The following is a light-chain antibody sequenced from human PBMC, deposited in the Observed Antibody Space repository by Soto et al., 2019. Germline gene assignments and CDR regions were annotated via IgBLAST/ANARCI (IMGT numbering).Light chain of an antibody. CDR3: NSYTSSTTRV. J-gene: IGLJ3*02. V-gene: IGLV2-14*01. CDR1: SSDVGAYNY. Sequence: QSALTQPASVSGSPGQSITISCTGTSSDVGAYNYVSWYQQHPGKAPKLMIYEVSNRPSGVSNRFSGSKSGNTASLTISGLQAEDEADYYCNSYTSSTTRVFGRGTKLTVL. CDR2: EVS.